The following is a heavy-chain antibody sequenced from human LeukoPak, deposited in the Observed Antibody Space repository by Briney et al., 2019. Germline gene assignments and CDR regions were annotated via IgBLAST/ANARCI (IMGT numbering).Heavy chain of an antibody. CDR3: ARGSQYYDFWSGYSLNWFDP. J-gene: IGHJ5*02. Sequence: SETLSLTCTVSGGSISSYYWSWIRQSPGKGLEWIGYIYYSGSTNYNPSLKSRVTMSVDTSKNQFSLKLSSVTAADTAVYYCARGSQYYDFWSGYSLNWFDPWGQGTLVTVSS. D-gene: IGHD3-3*01. CDR1: GGSISSYY. CDR2: IYYSGST. V-gene: IGHV4-59*12.